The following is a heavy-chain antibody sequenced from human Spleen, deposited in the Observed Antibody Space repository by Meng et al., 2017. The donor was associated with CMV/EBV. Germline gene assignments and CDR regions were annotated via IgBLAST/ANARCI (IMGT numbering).Heavy chain of an antibody. Sequence: GGSLRLSCAASGFTFSSYAMSWVRQAPGKGLEWVSVISDSGGSTYYADSVKGRFTISRDNSKNTLYLQMNSLRAEDTAVYYCANDFWSGRYLNYYYGMDVWGQGTTVTSP. J-gene: IGHJ6*02. D-gene: IGHD3-3*01. CDR1: GFTFSSYA. CDR2: ISDSGGST. CDR3: ANDFWSGRYLNYYYGMDV. V-gene: IGHV3-23*01.